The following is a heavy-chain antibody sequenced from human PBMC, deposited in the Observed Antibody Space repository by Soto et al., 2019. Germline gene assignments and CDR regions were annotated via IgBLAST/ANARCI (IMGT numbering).Heavy chain of an antibody. CDR3: AKGGWGKYFDY. CDR2: ISVSGGST. V-gene: IGHV3-23*01. CDR1: GFTFSSYA. J-gene: IGHJ4*02. Sequence: ESGGGLIQPGGSLRLSCAASGFTFSSYAMSWVRQAPGKGLEWVSSISVSGGSTYYADSVKGRFTISRDNSKNTLYLQMNSLRAEDTALYYCAKGGWGKYFDYWGQGTLVTVSS. D-gene: IGHD2-8*02.